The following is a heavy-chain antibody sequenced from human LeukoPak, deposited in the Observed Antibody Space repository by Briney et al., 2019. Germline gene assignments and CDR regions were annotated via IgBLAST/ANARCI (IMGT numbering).Heavy chain of an antibody. CDR2: IKSKTDGGTT. CDR3: TTDPRSEYCSSTSCYALVDY. J-gene: IGHJ4*02. Sequence: PGGSLRLSCAASGFTSSNAWMSWVRQAPGKGLEWVGRIKSKTDGGTTDYAAPVKGRFTISRDDSKNTLYLQMNSLKTEDTAVYYCTTDPRSEYCSSTSCYALVDYWGQGTLVTVSS. V-gene: IGHV3-15*01. CDR1: GFTSSNAW. D-gene: IGHD2-2*01.